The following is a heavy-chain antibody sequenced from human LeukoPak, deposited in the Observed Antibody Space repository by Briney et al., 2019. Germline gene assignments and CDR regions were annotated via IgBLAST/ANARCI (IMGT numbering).Heavy chain of an antibody. V-gene: IGHV3-23*01. CDR3: AKDDAWLQYND. CDR2: ISPSGDIK. CDR1: EFSVGSNY. Sequence: GGSLRLSCAASEFSVGSNYMNWVRQAPGKGLEWVSGISPSGDIKYYVDSVKGRFTVSRDNSKNTLYLQINSLRDEDTAVYYCAKDDAWLQYNDWGQGTLVTVSS. D-gene: IGHD5-24*01. J-gene: IGHJ4*02.